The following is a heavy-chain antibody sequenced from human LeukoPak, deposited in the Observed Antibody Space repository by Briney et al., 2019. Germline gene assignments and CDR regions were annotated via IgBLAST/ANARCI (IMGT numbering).Heavy chain of an antibody. D-gene: IGHD3-22*01. CDR3: ARDSYYYDSSGYSSITPDS. V-gene: IGHV4-4*07. Sequence: SETLSLTCTVSGGSISSYYWSWIRQPAGKGLEWIGRICTSRSTNYNPSLKSRVTMSVDTSKNQFSLKLISVTAADTAVYYCARDSYYYDSSGYSSITPDSWGQGTLVTVSS. J-gene: IGHJ5*01. CDR1: GGSISSYY. CDR2: ICTSRST.